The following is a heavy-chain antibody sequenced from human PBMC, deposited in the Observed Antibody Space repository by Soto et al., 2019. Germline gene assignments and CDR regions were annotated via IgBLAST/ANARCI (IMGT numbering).Heavy chain of an antibody. J-gene: IGHJ5*02. CDR3: TKGDSSGYFDPSAGYSTPDH. CDR1: GFVFKDFA. CDR2: ITTSDDIT. V-gene: IGHV3-23*01. D-gene: IGHD2-15*01. Sequence: EVQLFESGGGLVEPGESLRLSCAASGFVFKDFAMSWVRQAPGKGLEWVSTITTSDDITYSAGSVRGRFTISRDNSANTLFLQMSSLRGDDTATYYCTKGDSSGYFDPSAGYSTPDHWGQGTLVTVSS.